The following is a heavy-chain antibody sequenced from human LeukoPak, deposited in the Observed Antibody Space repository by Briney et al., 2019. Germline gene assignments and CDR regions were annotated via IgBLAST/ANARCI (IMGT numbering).Heavy chain of an antibody. CDR2: IYYSGST. J-gene: IGHJ3*02. CDR1: GGSFSGYY. D-gene: IGHD3-10*01. CDR3: ARTRSGSYAFDI. Sequence: SETLSLTCAVYGGSFSGYYWSWIRQPPGKGLEWIGNIYYSGSTYYNPSLKSRVTISVGTSKNQFSLKLTSVTAADTAVYYCARTRSGSYAFDIWGQGTMVTVSS. V-gene: IGHV4-34*01.